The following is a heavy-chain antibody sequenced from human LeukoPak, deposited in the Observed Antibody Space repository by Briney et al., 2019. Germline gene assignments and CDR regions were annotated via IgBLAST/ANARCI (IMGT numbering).Heavy chain of an antibody. Sequence: ASVKVSCKASGYSFSNYGISWVRQAPGQGLEWMGWISAYNGNTHYAQNFQGRVTMTRDMSTSTVYMELSSLRSEDTAVYYCARDYYDSSGYYPWGQGTLVTVSS. CDR3: ARDYYDSSGYYP. D-gene: IGHD3-22*01. CDR1: GYSFSNYG. V-gene: IGHV1-18*01. J-gene: IGHJ5*02. CDR2: ISAYNGNT.